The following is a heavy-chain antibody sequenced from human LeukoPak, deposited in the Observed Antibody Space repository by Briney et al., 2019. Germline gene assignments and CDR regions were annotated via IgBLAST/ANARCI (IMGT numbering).Heavy chain of an antibody. D-gene: IGHD4-17*01. Sequence: GGSLRLSCAASGFTFSSYAMSWVRQAPGKGLEWVSAISGPAGSWDYADSVKGRFTISRDNSKNTLYLQMNSLRAEDTAVYYCAKATVTSITIFDYWGQGTLVTVSS. V-gene: IGHV3-23*01. J-gene: IGHJ4*02. CDR1: GFTFSSYA. CDR3: AKATVTSITIFDY. CDR2: ISGPAGSW.